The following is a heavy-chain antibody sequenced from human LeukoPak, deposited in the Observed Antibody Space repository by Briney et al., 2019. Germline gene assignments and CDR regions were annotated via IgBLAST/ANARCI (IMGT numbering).Heavy chain of an antibody. CDR1: GFTFSSYA. J-gene: IGHJ4*02. V-gene: IGHV3-23*01. Sequence: PGGSLRLSCAASGFTFSSYAMSWVRQAPGKGLEWVSAISGSGGSTYYADTVKGRFTISRDNSKNTLYLQMNSLRAEDTAVYYCAKGGWFGEFYFDYWGQGTLVTVSS. CDR2: ISGSGGST. CDR3: AKGGWFGEFYFDY. D-gene: IGHD3-10*01.